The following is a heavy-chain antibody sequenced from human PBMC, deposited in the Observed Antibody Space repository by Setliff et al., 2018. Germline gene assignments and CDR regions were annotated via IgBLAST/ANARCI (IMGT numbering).Heavy chain of an antibody. V-gene: IGHV1-18*01. CDR1: GYTFFAYG. CDR2: ISPYNSNT. J-gene: IGHJ4*02. D-gene: IGHD4-17*01. Sequence: ASVKVSCKASGYTFFAYGINWVRQAPGQGLEWMGWISPYNSNTLYAQKFQGRVTMTTDTSTNTAYMELRSLRSDDTAMYYCARIDYDGNSVYFDYWGQGTLVTVSS. CDR3: ARIDYDGNSVYFDY.